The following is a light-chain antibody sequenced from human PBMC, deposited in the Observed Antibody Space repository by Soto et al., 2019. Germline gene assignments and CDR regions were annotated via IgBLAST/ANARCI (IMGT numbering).Light chain of an antibody. V-gene: IGKV1-39*01. CDR3: QHANVAPYS. J-gene: IGKJ2*03. Sequence: DIQMTQSPSSVSASIGDTVTITCRASQDINVYLNWYQQKPGEVPKLLIYSASSLHSGVPSRFTGSGSETDFTLTIRSLQPEDFATYYCQHANVAPYSFGQGTKV. CDR1: QDINVY. CDR2: SAS.